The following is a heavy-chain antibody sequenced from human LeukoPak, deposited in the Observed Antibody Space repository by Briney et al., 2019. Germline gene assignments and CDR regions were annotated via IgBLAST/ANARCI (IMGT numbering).Heavy chain of an antibody. V-gene: IGHV5-51*01. CDR1: GYNFNDYG. Sequence: GESLKISGKVPGYNFNDYGIGWVRQMPGKGLEWMGIIYLRDLNIRYSPSFQGQVTISADKSINTAYLQWSSLKASDTAMYYCATWAGASTTAWSDPWGQGALVTVSS. D-gene: IGHD1-7*01. J-gene: IGHJ5*02. CDR2: IYLRDLNI. CDR3: ATWAGASTTAWSDP.